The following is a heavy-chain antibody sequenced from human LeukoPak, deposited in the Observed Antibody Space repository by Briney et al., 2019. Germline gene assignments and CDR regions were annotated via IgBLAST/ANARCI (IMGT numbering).Heavy chain of an antibody. CDR2: MNPNSGNT. J-gene: IGHJ5*02. Sequence: ASVTVSCTASGYTFTSYDINWARQATGQGLEWMGWMNPNSGNTGYAQKFQGRVTMTRNTSISTAYMELSSLRSEDTAVYYCAREGLDYGDTLNWFDPWGQGTLVTVSS. V-gene: IGHV1-8*01. CDR1: GYTFTSYD. CDR3: AREGLDYGDTLNWFDP. D-gene: IGHD4-17*01.